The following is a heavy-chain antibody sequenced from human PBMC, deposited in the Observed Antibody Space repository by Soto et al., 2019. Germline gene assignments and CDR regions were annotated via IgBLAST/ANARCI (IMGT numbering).Heavy chain of an antibody. CDR1: GFTISTHG. D-gene: IGHD1-7*01. CDR2: IWYDGSNK. J-gene: IGHJ4*02. V-gene: IGHV3-33*03. Sequence: QAQLVESGGGVVPPGTSLRLSCAASGFTISTHGMHWVRQAPGKGLEWLANIWYDGSNKFYAESVKGRFSISKDNSTNTLYLQMSSLRAEDTAVYYCAAATTWNFHFPYWGQGTQVTVSS. CDR3: AAATTWNFHFPY.